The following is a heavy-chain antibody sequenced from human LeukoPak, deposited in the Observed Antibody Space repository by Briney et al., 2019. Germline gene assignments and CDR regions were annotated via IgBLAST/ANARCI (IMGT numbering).Heavy chain of an antibody. CDR2: ISYDGSNE. J-gene: IGHJ6*03. V-gene: IGHV3-30*04. D-gene: IGHD2-2*01. CDR3: ARTSEGYCRSTRCWAYYYYMDV. CDR1: GFTFSSYV. Sequence: TGGSLRLSCAASGFTFSSYVMHWVRQAPGKGLEWVAIISYDGSNEYYADSVKGRFTISRDNSKNTLYLQMNSLRAADTAVYYCARTSEGYCRSTRCWAYYYYMDVWGKGTTVTISS.